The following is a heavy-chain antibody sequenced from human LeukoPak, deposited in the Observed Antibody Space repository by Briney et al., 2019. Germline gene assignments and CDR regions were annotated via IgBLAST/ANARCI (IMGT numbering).Heavy chain of an antibody. J-gene: IGHJ6*03. D-gene: IGHD3-10*01. CDR3: ARWGSGSPSDYYYYYYMDV. CDR2: INHSGST. Sequence: PSETLSLTCAVYGGSFSGYYWSRIRQPPGKGLEWIGEINHSGSTNYNPSLESRVTISVDTSKNQFSLKLSSVTAADTAVYYCARWGSGSPSDYYYYYYMDVWGKGTTVTVSS. V-gene: IGHV4-34*01. CDR1: GGSFSGYY.